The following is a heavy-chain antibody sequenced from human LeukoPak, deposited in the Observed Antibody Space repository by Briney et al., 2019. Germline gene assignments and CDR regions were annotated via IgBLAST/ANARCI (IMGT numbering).Heavy chain of an antibody. Sequence: LSLACTVSGYSLINDYYWGWIRQPPGKGLEWVSYISSSGSTILYADSVKGRFSISRDNAKNSLFLQMNSLRAGDTAVYYCAREKASTTGTTDYDYWGQGTLVTVSS. CDR2: ISSSGSTI. CDR3: AREKASTTGTTDYDY. V-gene: IGHV3-11*04. D-gene: IGHD1-1*01. J-gene: IGHJ4*02. CDR1: GYSLINDYY.